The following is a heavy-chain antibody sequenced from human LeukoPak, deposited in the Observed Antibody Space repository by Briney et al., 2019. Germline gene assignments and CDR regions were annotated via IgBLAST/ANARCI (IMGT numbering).Heavy chain of an antibody. Sequence: ASVKVSCKVSGYTSTDYYMHWVQQAPGKGLEWMGLVDPEDGETIYAEKFQGRVTITADTSTDTAYMELSSLRSEDMAVYYCATIGYIAVAGNYWGQGTLVTVSS. D-gene: IGHD6-19*01. V-gene: IGHV1-69-2*01. CDR1: GYTSTDYY. J-gene: IGHJ4*02. CDR2: VDPEDGET. CDR3: ATIGYIAVAGNY.